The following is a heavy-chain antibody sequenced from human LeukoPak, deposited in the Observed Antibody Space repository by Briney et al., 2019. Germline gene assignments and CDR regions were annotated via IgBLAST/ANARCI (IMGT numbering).Heavy chain of an antibody. V-gene: IGHV3-66*01. D-gene: IGHD3-10*01. J-gene: IGHJ4*02. CDR3: ARSRYGSGSYYFDY. Sequence: PGGSLRLSCAASGFTVSSNYMSWVRQAPGKGLEWVSVIYSGGSTYYADSVKGRFTISRDNSKNTLYLQMNSLRAEDTAMYYCARSRYGSGSYYFDYWGQGTLVTVSS. CDR1: GFTVSSNY. CDR2: IYSGGST.